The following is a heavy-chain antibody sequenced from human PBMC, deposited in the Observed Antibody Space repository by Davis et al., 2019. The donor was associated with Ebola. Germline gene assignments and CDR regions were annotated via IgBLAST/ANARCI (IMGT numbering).Heavy chain of an antibody. D-gene: IGHD5-18*01. CDR2: IYYSGST. Sequence: PSETLSLTCTVSGGSISSYYWSWIRQPPGKGLEWIGYIYYSGSTNYNPSLKSRVTISVDTSKNQFSLKLSSVTAADTAVYYCARHPLDTAMVIDYWGQRTLVTVSS. V-gene: IGHV4-59*08. J-gene: IGHJ4*02. CDR1: GGSISSYY. CDR3: ARHPLDTAMVIDY.